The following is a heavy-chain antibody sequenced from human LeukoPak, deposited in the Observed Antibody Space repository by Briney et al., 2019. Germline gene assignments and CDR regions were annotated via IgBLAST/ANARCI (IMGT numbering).Heavy chain of an antibody. Sequence: GASVKVSCKASGYTFTSYYMHRVRQAPGQGLEWMGIINPSGGSTSYAQKFQGRVTMTRDTSTSTVYMELSSLRSEDTAVYYCARDTRWLQFGYWGQGTLVTVSS. CDR1: GYTFTSYY. J-gene: IGHJ4*02. CDR3: ARDTRWLQFGY. CDR2: INPSGGST. V-gene: IGHV1-46*01. D-gene: IGHD5-24*01.